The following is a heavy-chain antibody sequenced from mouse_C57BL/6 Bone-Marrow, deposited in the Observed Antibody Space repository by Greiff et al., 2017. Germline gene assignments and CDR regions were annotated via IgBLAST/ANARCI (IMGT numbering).Heavy chain of an antibody. CDR1: GYTFTSYW. Sequence: QVQLQQPGAELVKPGASVKMSCKASGYTFTSYWITWVKQRPGQGLEWIGDIYPGSGSTNYNEKFKSKATLTVDTSSSTAYMQLSSLPSEDSAVYYGARSRGGRGYFDVWGTGTTVTVSS. D-gene: IGHD1-1*01. J-gene: IGHJ1*03. CDR2: IYPGSGST. V-gene: IGHV1-55*01. CDR3: ARSRGGRGYFDV.